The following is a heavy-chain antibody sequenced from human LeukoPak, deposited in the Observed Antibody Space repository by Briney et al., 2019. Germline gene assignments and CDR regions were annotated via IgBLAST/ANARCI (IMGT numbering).Heavy chain of an antibody. J-gene: IGHJ6*03. Sequence: SETLSLTCTVSGGSISSYYWSWIRQPAGKGLEWIGRMYTSGSTSYNPSLKSRVTMSEDTSKNQFSLKLSSVTAADTAVYYCAREIAAAGIPYYYYYMDVWGKGTTVTISS. V-gene: IGHV4-4*07. CDR2: MYTSGST. CDR1: GGSISSYY. D-gene: IGHD6-13*01. CDR3: AREIAAAGIPYYYYYMDV.